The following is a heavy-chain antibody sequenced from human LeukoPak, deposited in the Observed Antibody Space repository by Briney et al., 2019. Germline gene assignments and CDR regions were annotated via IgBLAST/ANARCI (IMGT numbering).Heavy chain of an antibody. CDR2: INHSGST. D-gene: IGHD3-10*01. J-gene: IGHJ4*02. CDR1: GFTFSSYG. V-gene: IGHV4-34*01. CDR3: ARRRRRDVPYGSGYYFDY. Sequence: GSLRLSCAASGFTFSSYGMSWVRQAPGKGLEWIGEINHSGSTNYNPSLKSRVTISVDTSKNQFSLKLSSVTAADTAVYYCARRRRRDVPYGSGYYFDYWGQGTLVTVSS.